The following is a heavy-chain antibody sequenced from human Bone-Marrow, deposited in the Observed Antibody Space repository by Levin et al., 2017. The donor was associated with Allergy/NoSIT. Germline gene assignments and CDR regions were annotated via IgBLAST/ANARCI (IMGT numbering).Heavy chain of an antibody. J-gene: IGHJ4*02. CDR1: GLSFSNYW. Sequence: GESLKISCEVSGLSFSNYWMHWVRQVPGKGLVWVSRINRDASRSDYADAVRGRFTISRDNTKNTLYLQMDRLRAEDTAVYYCAREYYGFWSGYYRDSWGQGTPVTVSS. D-gene: IGHD3-3*01. CDR3: AREYYGFWSGYYRDS. CDR2: INRDASRS. V-gene: IGHV3-74*01.